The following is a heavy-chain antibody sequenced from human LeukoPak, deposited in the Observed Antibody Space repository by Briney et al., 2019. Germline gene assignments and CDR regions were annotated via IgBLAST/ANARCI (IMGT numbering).Heavy chain of an antibody. Sequence: PGGSLRLSCAASGFTFSSYAMSWVRQAPGKGLEWVSAISGSGGSIYYADSVKGRFTISRDNSKNTLYLQMNSLRAEGTAVYYCAKDLKRSYCSSTSCYTWFDYWGQGTLVTVSS. V-gene: IGHV3-23*01. CDR1: GFTFSSYA. CDR2: ISGSGGSI. CDR3: AKDLKRSYCSSTSCYTWFDY. J-gene: IGHJ4*02. D-gene: IGHD2-2*02.